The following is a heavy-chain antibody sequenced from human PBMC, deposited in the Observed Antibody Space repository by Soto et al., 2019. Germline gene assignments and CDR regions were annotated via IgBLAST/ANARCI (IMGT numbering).Heavy chain of an antibody. CDR3: ANHQLWGGNYRYFDY. CDR1: GFTFSTYA. J-gene: IGHJ4*02. V-gene: IGHV3-23*01. Sequence: PGGSLRLSCVAYGFTFSTYAMNWVRQGPGKGLEWVSLISDSGGTTYYADSVKGRFTSSRDNSKNTLYLQMNSLRAEDTAVYYSANHQLWGGNYRYFDYRGQVSLVTVS. CDR2: ISDSGGTT. D-gene: IGHD1-7*01.